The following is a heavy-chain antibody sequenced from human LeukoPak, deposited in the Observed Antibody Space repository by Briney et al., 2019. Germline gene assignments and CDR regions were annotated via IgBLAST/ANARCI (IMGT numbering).Heavy chain of an antibody. V-gene: IGHV7-4-1*02. J-gene: IGHJ6*02. Sequence: GASVKVSCKASGYTFTSYAMNWVRQAPGQGLEWMGWINTNTGNPTYAQGFTGRFVFSLDTSVSTAYLQISSLKAEDTAVYYCAREGATIFGVVIEYYYYYYGMDVWGQGTTVTVSS. CDR1: GYTFTSYA. CDR2: INTNTGNP. D-gene: IGHD3-3*01. CDR3: AREGATIFGVVIEYYYYYYGMDV.